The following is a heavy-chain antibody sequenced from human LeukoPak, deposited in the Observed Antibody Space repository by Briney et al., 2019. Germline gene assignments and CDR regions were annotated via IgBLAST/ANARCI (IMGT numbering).Heavy chain of an antibody. Sequence: FETLSLTCTVSGGSISCYYWSWIRLPPGKGLEWIGFISYSGSTNYNPSLRSRVTISLDTSKNQFSLPLSSVTGADTAVYYCARGGPGSGWHNYLDYWGQGTLVSV. V-gene: IGHV4-59*01. D-gene: IGHD3-22*01. CDR3: ARGGPGSGWHNYLDY. J-gene: IGHJ4*02. CDR1: GGSISCYY. CDR2: ISYSGST.